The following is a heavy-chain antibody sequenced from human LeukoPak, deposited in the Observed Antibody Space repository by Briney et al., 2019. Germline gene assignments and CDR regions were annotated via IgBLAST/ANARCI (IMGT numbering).Heavy chain of an antibody. J-gene: IGHJ3*01. CDR1: DDSINSGGYY. CDR2: IYNTGSA. CDR3: ARDYFDRSVYHCRHAFDL. D-gene: IGHD3-22*01. V-gene: IGHV4-31*03. Sequence: SETLSLTCTVSDDSINSGGYYWTWVRQHPGKGLEWIGYIYNTGSAYYNPSLESRVTISVDTSKNQFSLKLTSVTAADTAVYYCARDYFDRSVYHCRHAFDLWGQGTLVTVSS.